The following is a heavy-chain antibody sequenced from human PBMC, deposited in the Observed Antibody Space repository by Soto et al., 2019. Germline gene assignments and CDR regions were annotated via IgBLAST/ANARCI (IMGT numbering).Heavy chain of an antibody. CDR1: GGSINNFY. D-gene: IGHD2-21*02. V-gene: IGHV4-59*01. CDR3: ARGYGGDYFWFDP. Sequence: QVQLQESGPGLVKPSETLSLTCTVSGGSINNFYWTWIRQSPGKGLEWIANIYYSGRPNYNPSLESRVTISVDTSKNQFSLKLTSVTAADTAVYYCARGYGGDYFWFDPWGQGTQVTVSS. J-gene: IGHJ5*02. CDR2: IYYSGRP.